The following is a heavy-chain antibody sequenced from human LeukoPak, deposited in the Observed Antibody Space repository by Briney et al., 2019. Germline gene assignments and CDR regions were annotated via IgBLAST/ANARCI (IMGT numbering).Heavy chain of an antibody. CDR1: GGTFTSYA. D-gene: IGHD3-3*01. CDR2: IIPIFGTA. V-gene: IGHV1-69*13. J-gene: IGHJ6*04. Sequence: SVKVSCKASGGTFTSYAISWVRQAPGQGLEWMGGIIPIFGTANYAQKFQGRVTITADESTSTAYMELSSLRSEDTAVYYCASGYYDFWSGIAHMMDVWGEGTTVTVSS. CDR3: ASGYYDFWSGIAHMMDV.